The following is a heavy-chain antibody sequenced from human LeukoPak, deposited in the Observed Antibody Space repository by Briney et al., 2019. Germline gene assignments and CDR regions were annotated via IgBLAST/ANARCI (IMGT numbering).Heavy chain of an antibody. CDR1: GYTFTSYD. J-gene: IGHJ4*02. CDR2: MNPNSGNT. D-gene: IGHD3-3*01. V-gene: IGHV1-8*01. CDR3: ARNYYDFWSGYYPFDY. Sequence: ASVKVSCKASGYTFTSYDINWVRQATGQGLEWMGWMNPNSGNTAYAQKFQGRVTMTRNTSISTAYMELSSLRSEDTAVYYCARNYYDFWSGYYPFDYWGQGTLVIVSS.